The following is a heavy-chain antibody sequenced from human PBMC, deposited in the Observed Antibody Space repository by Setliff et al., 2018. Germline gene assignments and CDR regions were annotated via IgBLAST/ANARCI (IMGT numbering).Heavy chain of an antibody. J-gene: IGHJ3*02. CDR1: GYTLTNYY. CDR2: INPSGGLT. CDR3: ARDRYYNSWSGTSITAPHDAFDI. D-gene: IGHD3-3*01. V-gene: IGHV1-46*03. Sequence: GASVKVSCKASGYTLTNYYMHWVRQAPGQGLEWMGIINPSGGLTRYAQKFQGRVTVTRDTSTSTVYMEVSSLRSEDTAVYYCARDRYYNSWSGTSITAPHDAFDIWGQGTMVTVSS.